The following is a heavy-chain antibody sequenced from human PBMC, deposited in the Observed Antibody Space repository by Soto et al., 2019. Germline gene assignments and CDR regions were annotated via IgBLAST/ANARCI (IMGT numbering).Heavy chain of an antibody. J-gene: IGHJ5*02. V-gene: IGHV4-59*01. CDR3: ARFTLLWFGELSNNWFDP. CDR2: IYYSGST. CDR1: GGSISSYY. Sequence: TLSLTCTVSGGSISSYYWSWIRQPPGKGLEWIGYIYYSGSTNYNPSLKSRVTISVDTSKNQFSLKLSSVTAADTAVYYCARFTLLWFGELSNNWFDPWGQGTQVTVPQ. D-gene: IGHD3-10*01.